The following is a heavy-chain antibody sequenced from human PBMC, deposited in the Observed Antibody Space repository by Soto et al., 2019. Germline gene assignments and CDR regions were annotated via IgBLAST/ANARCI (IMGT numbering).Heavy chain of an antibody. CDR3: ARGGKYRGSYYVTDYYYGMDV. Sequence: RASVKVSCKASGGTFSSYAISWVRQAPGQGLEWMGGIIPIFGTANYAQKFQGRVTITADKSTSTAYMELSSLRSEDTAVYYCARGGKYRGSYYVTDYYYGMDVWGQGTTVTVSS. V-gene: IGHV1-69*06. D-gene: IGHD1-26*01. CDR1: GGTFSSYA. J-gene: IGHJ6*02. CDR2: IIPIFGTA.